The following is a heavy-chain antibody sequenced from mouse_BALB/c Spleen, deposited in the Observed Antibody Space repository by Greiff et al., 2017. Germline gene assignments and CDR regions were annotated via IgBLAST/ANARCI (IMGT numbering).Heavy chain of an antibody. V-gene: IGHV2-9*02. D-gene: IGHD2-4*01. CDR3: ARDDYDEGAWFAY. Sequence: QVQLKESGPGLVAPSQSLSITCTVSGFSLTSYGVHWVRQPPGKGLEWLGVIWAGGSTNYNSALMSRLSISKDNSKSQVFLKMNSLQTDDTAMYCCARDDYDEGAWFAYWGQGTLVTVSA. CDR2: IWAGGST. J-gene: IGHJ3*01. CDR1: GFSLTSYG.